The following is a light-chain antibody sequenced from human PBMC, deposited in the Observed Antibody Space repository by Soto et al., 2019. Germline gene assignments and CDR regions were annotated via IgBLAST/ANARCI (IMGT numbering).Light chain of an antibody. CDR2: GVS. J-gene: IGKJ1*01. CDR3: QHYGYPQWT. V-gene: IGKV3-20*01. CDR1: QSGRDMY. Sequence: ETVLTQSPGTLSLSPGERAILSCRASQSGRDMYLAWYQQKPGQPPRLLIYGVSSRAYGIPDRFSGSGSGTDFTLTISRLEPEDFAVYYCQHYGYPQWTFGQGTKVDIK.